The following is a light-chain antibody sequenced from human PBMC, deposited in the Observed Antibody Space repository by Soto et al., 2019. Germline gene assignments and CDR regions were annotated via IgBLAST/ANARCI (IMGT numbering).Light chain of an antibody. CDR2: WAS. V-gene: IGKV4-1*01. Sequence: DIVMTQSPDSLAVSLGERATINCKSSQSVLYSSNNKNYLAWYQQKAGQPPKLLIYWASTRESGVPDRFSGSGSGTDFTLTVSGLQAEDGAMYYCQQYYSTPWTFGQGTKVEIK. CDR3: QQYYSTPWT. CDR1: QSVLYSSNNKNY. J-gene: IGKJ1*01.